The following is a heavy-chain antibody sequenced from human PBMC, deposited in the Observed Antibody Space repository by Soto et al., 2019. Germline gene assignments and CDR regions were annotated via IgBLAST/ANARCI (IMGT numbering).Heavy chain of an antibody. Sequence: GGSLRLSCAASGFTFSSYAMSWVRQAPGKGLEWVSAISGSGGSTYYADSVKGRFTISRDNSKNTMYLQMNSLRAEDTAVYYCAKAAPPYSSSWVNFHYWGQGTLVTVSS. CDR1: GFTFSSYA. V-gene: IGHV3-23*01. J-gene: IGHJ4*02. D-gene: IGHD6-13*01. CDR3: AKAAPPYSSSWVNFHY. CDR2: ISGSGGST.